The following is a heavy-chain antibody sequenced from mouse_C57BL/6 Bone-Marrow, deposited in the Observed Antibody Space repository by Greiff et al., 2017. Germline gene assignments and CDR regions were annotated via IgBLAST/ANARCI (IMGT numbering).Heavy chain of an antibody. D-gene: IGHD2-4*01. V-gene: IGHV6-3*01. CDR2: IRLKSDNYAT. CDR3: TGYDYAYYFDY. CDR1: GFTFSNYW. Sequence: DVQLQESGGGLVQPGGSMTLSCVASGFTFSNYWMNWVRQSPEKGLEWVAQIRLKSDNYATHYAESVKGRFTISRDDSKSSVYLQMNNLRAEDTGIYYCTGYDYAYYFDYWGQGTTLTVSS. J-gene: IGHJ2*01.